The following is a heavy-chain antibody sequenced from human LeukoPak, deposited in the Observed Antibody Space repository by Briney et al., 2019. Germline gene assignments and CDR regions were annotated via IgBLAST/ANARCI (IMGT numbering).Heavy chain of an antibody. CDR3: ARGLHSSGWSP. CDR2: INHSGST. D-gene: IGHD6-19*01. J-gene: IGHJ5*02. CDR1: GRSFSGYY. Sequence: PSETLSLTCAVYGRSFSGYYWSWIRQPPGKGLEWIGEINHSGSTNYNPSLKSRVTISVDTSKNQFSLKLSSVTAADTAVYYCARGLHSSGWSPWGQGTLVTVSS. V-gene: IGHV4-34*01.